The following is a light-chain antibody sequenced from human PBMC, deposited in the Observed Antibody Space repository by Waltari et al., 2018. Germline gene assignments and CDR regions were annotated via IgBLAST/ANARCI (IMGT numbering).Light chain of an antibody. J-gene: IGKJ1*01. Sequence: EIVMTQSPATLSVSLGERATLSCRASQSVSSNLAWYQQKPGQAPRLLIYGASTRATGIPARFSGSGSGTEFTLTISSLQSEEFAVYYCEQYNNWPPWTFGQGTKVEIK. V-gene: IGKV3D-15*01. CDR2: GAS. CDR3: EQYNNWPPWT. CDR1: QSVSSN.